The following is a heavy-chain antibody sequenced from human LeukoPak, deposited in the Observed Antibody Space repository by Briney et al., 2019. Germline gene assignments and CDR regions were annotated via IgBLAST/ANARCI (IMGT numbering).Heavy chain of an antibody. Sequence: GGSLRLSCAASGFTFSTYAMSWVRQAPGKGLEWVSDTSGSGGSTYYADSVKGRFTISRDNSKNTLYLQMNSLRAEDTAVYYCAKAACSSTSCQYYCYYGMDVWGQGTTVTVSS. D-gene: IGHD2-2*01. CDR2: TSGSGGST. V-gene: IGHV3-23*01. CDR3: AKAACSSTSCQYYCYYGMDV. CDR1: GFTFSTYA. J-gene: IGHJ6*02.